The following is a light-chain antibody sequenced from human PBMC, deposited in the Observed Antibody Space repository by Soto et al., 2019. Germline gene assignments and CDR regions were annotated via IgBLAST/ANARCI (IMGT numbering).Light chain of an antibody. CDR1: SSDVGGYNY. CDR2: DVS. Sequence: QSALTQPASVAGSPGQSITIACTGTSSDVGGYNYVSWYQLHPGKAPRLVIYDVSIRPPAVSDRFSGSTSGNTASLTISGLQAEDEADYYCSSYTATRTVVLGGGTKLTVL. J-gene: IGLJ3*02. CDR3: SSYTATRTVV. V-gene: IGLV2-14*03.